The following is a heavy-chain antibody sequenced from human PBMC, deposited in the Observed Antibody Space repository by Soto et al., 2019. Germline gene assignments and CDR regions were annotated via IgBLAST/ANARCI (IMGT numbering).Heavy chain of an antibody. D-gene: IGHD3-10*01. CDR1: GGSISSSSYY. J-gene: IGHJ4*01. CDR3: ARYARDYYYGSGSYIDY. CDR2: IYYSGST. Sequence: NPSETLSLTCTVSGGSISSSSYYWGWIRQPPGKGLEWIGSIYYSGSTYYNPSLKSRVTISVDTSKNQFSLKLSSVTAADTAVYYCARYARDYYYGSGSYIDYWGHGTLVTVSS. V-gene: IGHV4-39*01.